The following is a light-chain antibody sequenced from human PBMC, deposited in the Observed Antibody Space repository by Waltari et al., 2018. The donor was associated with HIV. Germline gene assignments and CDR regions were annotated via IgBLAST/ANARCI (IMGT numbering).Light chain of an antibody. CDR1: SSDDGGYNY. CDR2: DVS. V-gene: IGLV2-8*01. J-gene: IGLJ2*01. CDR3: SSYAGSNNLV. Sequence: QPALTQPPYASGSPGQPVTISCTGTSSDDGGYNYVSWYEQHPGKAPKLMIYDVSKRPSGVPDRFFGSKSGNTASLTVSGLQAEDEADYYCSSYAGSNNLVFGGGTKLTVL.